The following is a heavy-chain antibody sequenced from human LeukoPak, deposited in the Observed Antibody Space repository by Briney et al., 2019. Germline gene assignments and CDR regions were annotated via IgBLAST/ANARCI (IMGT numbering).Heavy chain of an antibody. Sequence: GGSLRLSCAASGFTFSSYVMSWVRQAPGKGLDWVSAISGSGGSTYYADSVKGRFTISRDNSKNTLYLQMNSLRAEDTAVYYCAKGQIYCSSSSCHRAKYYYFMHVWGKGTTVTVSS. V-gene: IGHV3-23*01. CDR1: GFTFSSYV. CDR2: ISGSGGST. J-gene: IGHJ6*03. CDR3: AKGQIYCSSSSCHRAKYYYFMHV. D-gene: IGHD2-2*01.